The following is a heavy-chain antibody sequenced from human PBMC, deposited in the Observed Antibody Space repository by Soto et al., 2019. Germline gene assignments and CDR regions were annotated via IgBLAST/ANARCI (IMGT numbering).Heavy chain of an antibody. Sequence: PSETLSLTCTVSGGAVGSSSSYWGWIRQPPGKGLERIGSVSYSGSPYDNPSLQGRVTMSVDTSKNQLSLKLHSLTAAATAVYFCARKTRCPSTYGLDYDYYFHYLGQGTLVAVSS. J-gene: IGHJ4*02. D-gene: IGHD3-3*01. CDR3: ARKTRCPSTYGLDYDYYFHY. CDR2: VSYSGSP. V-gene: IGHV4-39*01. CDR1: GGAVGSSSSY.